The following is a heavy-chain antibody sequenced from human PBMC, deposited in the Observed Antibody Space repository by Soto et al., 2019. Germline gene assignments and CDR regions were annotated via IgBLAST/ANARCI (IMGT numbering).Heavy chain of an antibody. J-gene: IGHJ4*02. V-gene: IGHV4-59*01. Sequence: PSETLSLTCTVPGGSISSYYWTWIRQPPGKGLEWIGYIYYSGSTNYDPSLKSRVTISVDTSKNQFSLKLSSVTAADTAVYYCARGTSGSPRSNLDYWGQGTLVTVSS. D-gene: IGHD1-26*01. CDR1: GGSISSYY. CDR3: ARGTSGSPRSNLDY. CDR2: IYYSGST.